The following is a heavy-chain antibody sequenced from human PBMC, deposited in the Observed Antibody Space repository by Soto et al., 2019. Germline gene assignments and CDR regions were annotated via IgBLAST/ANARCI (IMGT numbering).Heavy chain of an antibody. CDR2: ISGSGGST. CDR3: AKVASSGYYNQPDFDY. Sequence: GGSLRLSCAASGFTFSSYAMSWVRQAPGKGLEWVSAISGSGGSTYYADSVKGRFTISRDNSKNTLYLQMNSLRAEDTAVYYCAKVASSGYYNQPDFDYWGQGTLVTVSS. D-gene: IGHD3-22*01. V-gene: IGHV3-23*01. CDR1: GFTFSSYA. J-gene: IGHJ4*02.